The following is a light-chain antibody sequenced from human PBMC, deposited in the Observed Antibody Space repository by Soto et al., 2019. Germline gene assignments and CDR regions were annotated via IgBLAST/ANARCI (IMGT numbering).Light chain of an antibody. V-gene: IGKV1-5*01. CDR1: ERISKW. CDR2: DAS. J-gene: IGKJ1*01. Sequence: DIPMTQSPSSLSASVGDSVTITCRASERISKWVAWYQQRPGKAPNLLIKDASDLESGVPSRFSGSGFGTEFTLTIAGLQPEDFATYFCQQYKTYSGTFGQGTRVEIK. CDR3: QQYKTYSGT.